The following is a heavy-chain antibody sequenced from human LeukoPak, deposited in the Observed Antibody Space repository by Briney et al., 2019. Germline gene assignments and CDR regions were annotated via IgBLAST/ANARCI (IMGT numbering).Heavy chain of an antibody. CDR3: ARGGSGYSYGKIDS. D-gene: IGHD5-18*01. CDR2: IKQDGSET. CDR1: GFTFSNYW. J-gene: IGHJ4*02. Sequence: GSLRLSCAASGFTFSNYWINWVRQAPGKGLEWVANIKQDGSETYCVDSVKGRFTISRDNAKNSPYLQMNSLRDEDTAVYYCARGGSGYSYGKIDSWGQGILVTVSS. V-gene: IGHV3-7*01.